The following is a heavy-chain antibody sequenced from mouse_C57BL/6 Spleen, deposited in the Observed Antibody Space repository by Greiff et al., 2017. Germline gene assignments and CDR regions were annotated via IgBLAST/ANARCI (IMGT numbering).Heavy chain of an antibody. J-gene: IGHJ2*01. CDR3: ARSSSGYVNYFDY. Sequence: QVQLKQPGAELVKPGASVKLSCKASGYTFTSYWMHWVKQRPGQGLEWIGMIHPNSGSTNYNEKFKSKATLTVDKSSSTAYMQLSSLTSEDSAVYYCARSSSGYVNYFDYWGQGTTLTVSS. CDR1: GYTFTSYW. V-gene: IGHV1-64*01. CDR2: IHPNSGST. D-gene: IGHD3-2*02.